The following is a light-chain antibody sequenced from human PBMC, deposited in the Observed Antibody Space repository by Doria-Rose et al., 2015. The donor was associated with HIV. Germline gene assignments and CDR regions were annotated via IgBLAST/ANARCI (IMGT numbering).Light chain of an antibody. J-gene: IGKJ3*01. V-gene: IGKV3-11*01. CDR3: QRRSNSG. Sequence: EIGLTQSPVTLSLSPGERATLSCRASQSVSNYLAWYQQKPGQAPRLLIYDASNRATGIPARFSGSGSGTDFTLTISSLEPEDFAVYYCQRRSNSGFGPGTRVDIK. CDR2: DAS. CDR1: QSVSNY.